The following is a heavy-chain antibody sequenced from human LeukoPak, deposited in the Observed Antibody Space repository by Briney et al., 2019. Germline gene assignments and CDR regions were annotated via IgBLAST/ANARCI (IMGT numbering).Heavy chain of an antibody. D-gene: IGHD3-10*01. V-gene: IGHV1-69*13. CDR3: ARIRITVSYGMDV. Sequence: ASVKVSCKASGGTFSSYAISWVRQAPGQGLEWMGGIIPIFGTANYAQKFQGRVTITADESTSTAYMELSGLRSEDTAVYYCARIRITVSYGMDVWGKGTTVTVSS. J-gene: IGHJ6*04. CDR2: IIPIFGTA. CDR1: GGTFSSYA.